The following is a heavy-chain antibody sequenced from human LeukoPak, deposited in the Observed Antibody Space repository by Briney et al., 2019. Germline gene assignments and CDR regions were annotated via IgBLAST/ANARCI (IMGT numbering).Heavy chain of an antibody. D-gene: IGHD5-12*01. J-gene: IGHJ6*03. V-gene: IGHV3-9*01. CDR3: AKDGGYEDYFYYYMDV. CDR1: GFTFDDYA. CDR2: INWNSDSI. Sequence: GGSLRLSCAVSGFTFDDYAMHWVRQVPGKGLEWVSGINWNSDSIGYADSVKGRFTTSRDNAKNSLYLQMNSLRAEDTAVYYCAKDGGYEDYFYYYMDVWGKGTTVTVSS.